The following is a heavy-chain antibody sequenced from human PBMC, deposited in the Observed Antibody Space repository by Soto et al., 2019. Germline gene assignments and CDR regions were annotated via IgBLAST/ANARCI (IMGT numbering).Heavy chain of an antibody. CDR1: GGTFSSYA. Sequence: QVQLVQSGDEVKKPGSSVKVSCKASGGTFSSYAISWVRQAPGQGLEWMGGIIPIFGTANYAQKFQGRVTITADESTSTAYRELSSLRSEDTAVYYCARASPEPGQYYYYYGMDVWGQGTTVTVSS. V-gene: IGHV1-69*01. J-gene: IGHJ6*02. CDR3: ARASPEPGQYYYYYGMDV. CDR2: IIPIFGTA.